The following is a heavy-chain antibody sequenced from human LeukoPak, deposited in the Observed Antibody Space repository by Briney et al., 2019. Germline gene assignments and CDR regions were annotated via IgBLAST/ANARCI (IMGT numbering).Heavy chain of an antibody. CDR2: MYSGGST. D-gene: IGHD6-13*01. V-gene: IGHV3-53*05. CDR3: ARVDPIAAAAAFDY. CDR1: GFTVSSTY. J-gene: IGHJ4*02. Sequence: GGSLRLSCGASGFTVSSTYMSWVRQAPGKGLEWVSIMYSGGSTFYADSVKGRFTISRDNAKNSLYLQMNSLRAEDTAVYYCARVDPIAAAAAFDYWGQGTLVTVSS.